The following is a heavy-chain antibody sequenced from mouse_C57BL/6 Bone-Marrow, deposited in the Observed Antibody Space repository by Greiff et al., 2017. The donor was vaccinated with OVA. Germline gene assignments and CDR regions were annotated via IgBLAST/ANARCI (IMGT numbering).Heavy chain of an antibody. CDR1: GFTFSDYY. J-gene: IGHJ2*01. CDR3: ARLFFDY. Sequence: EVQRVESGGGLVQPGGSLKLSCAASGFTFSDYYMYWVRQTPEKRLEWVAYISNGGGSTYYPDTVKGRFTISRDNAKNTLYLQMSRLKSEDTAMYYCARLFFDYWGQGTTLTVSS. V-gene: IGHV5-12*01. CDR2: ISNGGGST.